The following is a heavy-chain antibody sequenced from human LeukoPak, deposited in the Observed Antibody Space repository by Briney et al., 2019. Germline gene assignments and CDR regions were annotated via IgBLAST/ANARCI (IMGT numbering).Heavy chain of an antibody. CDR1: GGSISSYY. CDR3: ASSYYGSGSYPYYYYYMDV. V-gene: IGHV4-4*07. Sequence: SETLSLTCTVSGGSISSYYWSWIRQPAGKGLEWIGRIYTSGSTNYNPSLKSRVTMSVDTSKNQFSLKLSSVTAADTAVYYCASSYYGSGSYPYYYYYMDVWGKGTTVTIPS. D-gene: IGHD3-10*01. CDR2: IYTSGST. J-gene: IGHJ6*03.